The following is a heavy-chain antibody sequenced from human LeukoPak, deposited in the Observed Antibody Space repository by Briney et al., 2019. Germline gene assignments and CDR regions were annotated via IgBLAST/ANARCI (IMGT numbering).Heavy chain of an antibody. CDR1: GGSVSSVSYY. Sequence: SETLSLTCTVSGGSVSSVSYYWTWIRQPPGKELEWIGYIYYRGNTNYNPSLKSRVTISVVTSKNQFSLKLSSVTAADTAVYYCARHYCSTTSCYVSHWGQGTLVTVSS. CDR2: IYYRGNT. V-gene: IGHV4-61*01. D-gene: IGHD2-2*01. J-gene: IGHJ4*02. CDR3: ARHYCSTTSCYVSH.